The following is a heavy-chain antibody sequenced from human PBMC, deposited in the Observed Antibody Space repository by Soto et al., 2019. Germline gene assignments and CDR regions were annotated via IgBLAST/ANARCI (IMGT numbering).Heavy chain of an antibody. D-gene: IGHD2-15*01. CDR2: TYYRSKWYN. CDR3: AIYLQSTPRHAMDV. CDR1: GDSVSSNSAA. Sequence: PSQTLSLTCAISGDSVSSNSAAWSWIRQSPSRGLEWLGRTYYRSKWYNDYAVSVKSRITINPDTSKNQFSLQLNSVTPEDTAVYYCAIYLQSTPRHAMDVSCQTTTLSVSS. J-gene: IGHJ6*02. V-gene: IGHV6-1*01.